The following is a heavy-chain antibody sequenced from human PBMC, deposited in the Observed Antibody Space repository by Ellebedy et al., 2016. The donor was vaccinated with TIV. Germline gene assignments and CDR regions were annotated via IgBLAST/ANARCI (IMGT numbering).Heavy chain of an antibody. J-gene: IGHJ4*02. CDR2: INSDGSST. CDR3: ARVEYYDSSPDY. CDR1: GFTFSSYW. D-gene: IGHD3-22*01. Sequence: GESLKISCAASGFTFSSYWMHWVRQAPGKGLVWVSRINSDGSSTSYADSVKGRFTISRDNAKNTLYLQMNSLRAEDTAVYYCARVEYYDSSPDYWGQGTLVTVSS. V-gene: IGHV3-74*01.